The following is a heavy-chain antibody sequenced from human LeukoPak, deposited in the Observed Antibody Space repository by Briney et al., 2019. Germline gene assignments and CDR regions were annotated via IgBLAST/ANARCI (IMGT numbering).Heavy chain of an antibody. Sequence: GGSLRLSCAASTFTFSNYWMHWVRQAPGKGLVWVSHINSDGSSTSYADSVKGRFTISRDNAKNTLYLQMNSLRAEDTAVYYCAKAGGSGWYGYWGQGSLVTVSS. CDR1: TFTFSNYW. CDR2: INSDGSST. CDR3: AKAGGSGWYGY. D-gene: IGHD6-19*01. V-gene: IGHV3-74*01. J-gene: IGHJ4*02.